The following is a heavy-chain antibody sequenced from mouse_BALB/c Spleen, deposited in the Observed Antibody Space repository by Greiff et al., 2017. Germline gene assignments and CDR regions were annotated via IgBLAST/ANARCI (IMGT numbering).Heavy chain of an antibody. CDR2: ISSGGST. CDR1: GFTFSSYA. D-gene: IGHD1-1*01. J-gene: IGHJ2*01. Sequence: EVKLQESGGGLVKPGGSLKLSCAASGFTFSSYAMSWVRQTPEKRLEWVASISSGGSTYYPDSVKGRFTISRDNARNILYLQMSSLRSEDTAMYYCARGRGFYYYGSSPPFDYWGQGTTLTVSS. V-gene: IGHV5-6-5*01. CDR3: ARGRGFYYYGSSPPFDY.